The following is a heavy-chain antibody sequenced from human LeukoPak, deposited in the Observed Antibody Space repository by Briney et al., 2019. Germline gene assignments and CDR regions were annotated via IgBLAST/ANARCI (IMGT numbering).Heavy chain of an antibody. J-gene: IGHJ4*02. V-gene: IGHV3-11*04. CDR3: ARTIASYGYSFDY. CDR2: TNHIGSTI. CDR1: GFAFSDYY. D-gene: IGHD5-18*01. Sequence: GGSLRLSCAASGFAFSDYYMSWIRQAPGKGLEWVSYTNHIGSTIYYADSVKGRFTISRDNARNSLYLQMNSLSAEDTAVYYCARTIASYGYSFDYWGQGTLVTISS.